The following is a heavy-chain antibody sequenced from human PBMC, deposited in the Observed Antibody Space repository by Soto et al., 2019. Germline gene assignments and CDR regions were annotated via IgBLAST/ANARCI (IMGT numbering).Heavy chain of an antibody. CDR3: AREGDDYNYDY. V-gene: IGHV1-2*04. D-gene: IGHD4-4*01. CDR2: INPNTGGT. J-gene: IGHJ4*02. Sequence: ASVKVSCKASGYTFTAYYIRWMRHSPGQGPEWMGSINPNTGGTNYARKFQGWVTMTRDTSISTAYMELSSLRSNDTAIYYCAREGDDYNYDYWGQGTQVTVSS. CDR1: GYTFTAYY.